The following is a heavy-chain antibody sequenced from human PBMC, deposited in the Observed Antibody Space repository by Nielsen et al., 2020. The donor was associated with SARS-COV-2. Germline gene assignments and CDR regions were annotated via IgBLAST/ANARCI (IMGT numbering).Heavy chain of an antibody. CDR3: ARDFFQGYDILTGYSPPYGMDV. CDR1: GGSISSGCYS. V-gene: IGHV4-30-2*01. J-gene: IGHJ6*02. D-gene: IGHD3-9*01. Sequence: SETLSLTCAVSGGSISSGCYSWSWIRQPPGKGLEWIGYIYDSGSTYYNPSLKTRVTISVDRSKNQFSLKLSSVTAADTAVYYCARDFFQGYDILTGYSPPYGMDVWGQGTTVTVSS. CDR2: IYDSGST.